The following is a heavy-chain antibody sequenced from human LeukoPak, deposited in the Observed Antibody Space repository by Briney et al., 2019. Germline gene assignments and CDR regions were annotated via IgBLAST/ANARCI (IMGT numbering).Heavy chain of an antibody. Sequence: SETLSLTCTVSGGSISSSSYYWGWIRQPPGKGLEWIGSIYYSGSTNYNPSLKSRVTISVDTSKNQFSLKLSSVTAADTAVYYCARGRVTMVRGVTSAYFQHWGQGTLVTVSS. CDR2: IYYSGST. D-gene: IGHD3-10*01. J-gene: IGHJ1*01. CDR3: ARGRVTMVRGVTSAYFQH. V-gene: IGHV4-39*07. CDR1: GGSISSSSYY.